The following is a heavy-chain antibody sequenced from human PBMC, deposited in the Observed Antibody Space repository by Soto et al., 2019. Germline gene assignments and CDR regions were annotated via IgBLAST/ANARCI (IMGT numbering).Heavy chain of an antibody. V-gene: IGHV4-39*01. CDR3: ASARYSFGTSFYYPFDY. J-gene: IGHJ4*02. CDR2: IYFSGSGTS. D-gene: IGHD3-10*01. Sequence: PSETLSLTCSVSGDFISNTTYYWGWVRQAPGKGLEWVGSIYFSGSGTSHYNPSLKSRVTISVDTSKNQFSLKLTSVTAADTAVYCCASARYSFGTSFYYPFDYWGQGTLVTVSS. CDR1: GDFISNTTYY.